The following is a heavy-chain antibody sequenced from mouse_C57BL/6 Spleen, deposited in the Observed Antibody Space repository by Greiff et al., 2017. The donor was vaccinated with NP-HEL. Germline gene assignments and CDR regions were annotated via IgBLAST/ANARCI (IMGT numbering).Heavy chain of an antibody. J-gene: IGHJ1*03. CDR2: INYDGSST. D-gene: IGHD1-1*01. CDR1: GFTFSDYY. V-gene: IGHV5-16*01. CDR3: ARDRRYYGSSYWYFDV. Sequence: EVKLVESEGGLVQPGSSMKLSCTASGFTFSDYYMAWVRQVPEKGLEWVANINYDGSSTYYLDSLKSRFIISRDNAKNILYLQMSSLKSEDTATYYCARDRRYYGSSYWYFDVWGTGTTVTVSS.